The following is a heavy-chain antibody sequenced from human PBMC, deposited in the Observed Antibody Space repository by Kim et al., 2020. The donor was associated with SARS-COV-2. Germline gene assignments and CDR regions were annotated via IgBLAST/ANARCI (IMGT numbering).Heavy chain of an antibody. CDR3: ARRPRGSDY. CDR2: DSTT. Sequence: DSTTRYSPSFQGQVTISVDKSISTAYLQWSSLKASDTAMYYCARRPRGSDYWGQGTLVTVSS. J-gene: IGHJ4*02. D-gene: IGHD3-10*01. V-gene: IGHV5-51*01.